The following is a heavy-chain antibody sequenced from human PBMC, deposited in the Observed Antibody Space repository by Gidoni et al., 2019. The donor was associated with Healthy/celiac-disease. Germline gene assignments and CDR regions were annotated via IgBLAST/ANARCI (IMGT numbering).Heavy chain of an antibody. Sequence: QVQLQESGPGLVKPSETLSLTCTVSGGSLSSYYWSWIRQPPGKGLEWIGYIYYSGSTNYNPSLKSRVTISVDTSKNQFSLKLSSVTAADTAVYYCARESDYMIDYWGQGTLVTVSS. CDR1: GGSLSSYY. D-gene: IGHD2-2*02. CDR3: ARESDYMIDY. CDR2: IYYSGST. J-gene: IGHJ4*02. V-gene: IGHV4-59*01.